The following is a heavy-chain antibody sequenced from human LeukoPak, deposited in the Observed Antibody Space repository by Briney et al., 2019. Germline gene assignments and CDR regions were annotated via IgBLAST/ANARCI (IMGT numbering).Heavy chain of an antibody. CDR3: ARDYGDLSFDY. CDR1: GGSISSGAYY. CDR2: IYHSGNT. Sequence: SQTLSLTCTVSGGSISSGAYYWSWIRQPPGKGLEWIGYIYHSGNTYYNPSLKSRVTISVDTSKNQFSLKLSSVTAADTAVYYCARDYGDLSFDYWDQGTLVTVSS. D-gene: IGHD4-17*01. V-gene: IGHV4-30-2*01. J-gene: IGHJ4*02.